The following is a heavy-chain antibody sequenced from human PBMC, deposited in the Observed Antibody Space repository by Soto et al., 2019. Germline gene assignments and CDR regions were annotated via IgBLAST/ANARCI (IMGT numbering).Heavy chain of an antibody. CDR1: GGSISSYY. CDR3: ARQLVGGVIVSDWFDP. V-gene: IGHV4-59*08. Sequence: SETLSLTCTVPGGSISSYYWSWIRQPPGKGLEWIGYIYYSGSTNYNPSLKSRVTISVDTSKNQFSLKLSSVTAADTAVYYCARQLVGGVIVSDWFDPWGQGTLVTVSS. CDR2: IYYSGST. J-gene: IGHJ5*02. D-gene: IGHD3-16*02.